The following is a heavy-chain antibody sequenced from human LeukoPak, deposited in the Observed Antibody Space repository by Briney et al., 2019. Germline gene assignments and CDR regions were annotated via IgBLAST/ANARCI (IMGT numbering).Heavy chain of an antibody. CDR2: INHSGST. V-gene: IGHV4-34*01. Sequence: SETLSLTCAVYGGSFSGYYWSWIRQPPGKGLEWIGEINHSGSTNYNPSLKSRVTISVDTSKNQFSLKLSSVTAADTAVYYCARPSFTYYDFWSGYPYYFDYWGQETLVTVSS. J-gene: IGHJ4*02. D-gene: IGHD3-3*01. CDR1: GGSFSGYY. CDR3: ARPSFTYYDFWSGYPYYFDY.